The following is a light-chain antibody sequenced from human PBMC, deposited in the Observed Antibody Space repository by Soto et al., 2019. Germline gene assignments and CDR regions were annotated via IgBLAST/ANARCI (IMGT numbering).Light chain of an antibody. CDR2: DAS. J-gene: IGKJ3*01. Sequence: DIVLTQSPATLSSSPGERATLSCRASQSVSSYLAWYQQKPGQAPRLLIYDASNRATGIPARFSGSGSGTDFTLTISSLEPEDFAVYYCQQRSNWPPIFTFGPGTKVDIK. V-gene: IGKV3-11*01. CDR1: QSVSSY. CDR3: QQRSNWPPIFT.